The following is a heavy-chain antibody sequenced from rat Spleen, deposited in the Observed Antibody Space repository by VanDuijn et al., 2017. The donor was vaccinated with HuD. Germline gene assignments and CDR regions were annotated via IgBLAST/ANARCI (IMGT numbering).Heavy chain of an antibody. D-gene: IGHD1-10*01. Sequence: EVQLVESGGGLVRPGRSLKLSCAASGFIFSDYNMAWVRQAPKKGLEWVATIIYDGSRTYYRDSVKGRFSISRDNSKSTLYLQMDSLRSEDTATYYCTRGGNNPGYVMDAWGQGASVTVSS. J-gene: IGHJ4*01. CDR3: TRGGNNPGYVMDA. CDR2: IIYDGSRT. CDR1: GFIFSDYN. V-gene: IGHV5S10*01.